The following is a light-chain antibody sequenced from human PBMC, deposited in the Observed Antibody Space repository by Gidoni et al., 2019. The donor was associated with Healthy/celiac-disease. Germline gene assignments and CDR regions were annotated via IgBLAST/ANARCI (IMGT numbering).Light chain of an antibody. Sequence: DIQMTQSPSTLSASVGDRVTITCLASQSISSWLDWYQQKPGKAPKLLIYNASSLESGVPSRFSGRGSGTEFTLTIISLQPDDFATYYCQQYNSYSPWTFGQGTKVEIK. V-gene: IGKV1-5*03. CDR2: NAS. CDR3: QQYNSYSPWT. J-gene: IGKJ1*01. CDR1: QSISSW.